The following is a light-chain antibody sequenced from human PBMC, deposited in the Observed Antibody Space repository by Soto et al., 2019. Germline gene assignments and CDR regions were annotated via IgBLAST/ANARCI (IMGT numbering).Light chain of an antibody. CDR2: EVS. CDR3: SSYSGSNNLG. CDR1: SSNIGDYNY. Sequence: QYALTQPPSASGSPGQSVTISCTGTSSNIGDYNYVSWYHQHPGKAPKLMIYEVSKLPSGVPDRFSGSKSGNTASLTVSGLQAEDEADYYCSSYSGSNNLGFGGANKLTVL. V-gene: IGLV2-8*01. J-gene: IGLJ3*02.